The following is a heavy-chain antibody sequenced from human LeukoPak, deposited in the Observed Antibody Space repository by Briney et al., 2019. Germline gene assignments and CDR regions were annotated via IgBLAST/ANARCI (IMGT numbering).Heavy chain of an antibody. Sequence: SVKVSCKASGGTFSSYALSWVRQAPGHGLEWMGRMIPILGIANYAQNFQGRVTITADKSTSTAYMELSSLRSEDTAVYYCASGVGSSGSHYFDPWGQGTLVTVSS. V-gene: IGHV1-69*04. CDR2: MIPILGIA. J-gene: IGHJ4*02. CDR1: GGTFSSYA. D-gene: IGHD1-26*01. CDR3: ASGVGSSGSHYFDP.